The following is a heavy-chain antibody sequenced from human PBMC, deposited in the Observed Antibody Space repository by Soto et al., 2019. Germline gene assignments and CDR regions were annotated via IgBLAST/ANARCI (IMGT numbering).Heavy chain of an antibody. Sequence: PGESLKISCKGSGYSFTSYWIGWVRQMPGKGLEWMGIIYPGDSDTRYSPSFQGQVTISADKSISTAYLQWSSLKASDTAMYYCARSKASGWYYYYGMDVWAKGPRSPSP. CDR1: GYSFTSYW. CDR2: IYPGDSDT. V-gene: IGHV5-51*01. D-gene: IGHD6-19*01. CDR3: ARSKASGWYYYYGMDV. J-gene: IGHJ6*02.